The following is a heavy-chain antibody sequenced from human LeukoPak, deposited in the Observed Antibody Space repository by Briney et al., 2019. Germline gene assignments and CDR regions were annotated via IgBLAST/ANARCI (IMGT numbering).Heavy chain of an antibody. CDR1: GGSISSSSYY. CDR3: ARAVVVPAAIIWYYFDY. Sequence: SETLSLTCTVSGGSISSSSYYWGWIRQPPGKGLEWIGSIYYSGSTYYNPSLKSRVTISVDTSKNQFSLKLSSVTAADTAVYYCARAVVVPAAIIWYYFDYWGQGTLVTVSS. D-gene: IGHD2-2*01. J-gene: IGHJ4*02. CDR2: IYYSGST. V-gene: IGHV4-39*07.